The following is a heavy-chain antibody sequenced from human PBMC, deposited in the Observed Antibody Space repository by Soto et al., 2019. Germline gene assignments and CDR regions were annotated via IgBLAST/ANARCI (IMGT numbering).Heavy chain of an antibody. J-gene: IGHJ4*02. V-gene: IGHV3-11*01. CDR1: GFSFSDYY. Sequence: QVQLVESGGGLDKTRGSLRLSCVASGFSFSDYYMSWVRQAPGKGLEWISYISGSSSNIYYADSVKGRFTISRDNAENSVFLQMNNLRAEDTARYYCAKMTSSGWYDPVFHWGQGTLVTVSS. D-gene: IGHD6-19*01. CDR2: ISGSSSNI. CDR3: AKMTSSGWYDPVFH.